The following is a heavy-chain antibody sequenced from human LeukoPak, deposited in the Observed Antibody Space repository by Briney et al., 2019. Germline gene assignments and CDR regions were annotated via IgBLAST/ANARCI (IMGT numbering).Heavy chain of an antibody. V-gene: IGHV3-66*02. Sequence: GGSLRLSCAASGFTVSSNYMSWVRQAPGKGLEWVSVIYSGGSTYYADSVKGRFTFSRDNSKNTLYLQMSSLSAEDTAVYYCARGRGSFYPWFDPWGQRALVNVSS. D-gene: IGHD1-26*01. CDR1: GFTVSSNY. CDR3: ARGRGSFYPWFDP. J-gene: IGHJ5*02. CDR2: IYSGGST.